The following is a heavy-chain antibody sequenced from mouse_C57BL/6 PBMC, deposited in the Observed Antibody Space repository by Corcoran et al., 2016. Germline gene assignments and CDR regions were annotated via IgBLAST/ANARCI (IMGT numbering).Heavy chain of an antibody. V-gene: IGHV9-3*01. CDR1: GYTFTPYG. CDR3: ARSNYSLDY. D-gene: IGHD2-12*01. CDR2: INTYSGVP. J-gene: IGHJ2*01. Sequence: QIQLVQSGPELKKPGETVKISCKASGYTFTPYGMSWVKQAPGKGLKWMGWINTYSGVPTYADDFKGRFAFSLETSASTAYLQINNLKNEDTATYFCARSNYSLDYWGQGTTLTVSS.